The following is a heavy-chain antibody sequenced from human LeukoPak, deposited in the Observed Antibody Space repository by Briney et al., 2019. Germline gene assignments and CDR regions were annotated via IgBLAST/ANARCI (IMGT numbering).Heavy chain of an antibody. J-gene: IGHJ5*02. D-gene: IGHD1/OR15-1a*01. CDR3: AITTDLGGLDP. Sequence: GGSLSLSCAASGFTFSDYYMSWIRQAPGKGLEWVSCISSSGSTIYYADSVKGRFTISRDNAKNSLYLQMNSLRAEDTAAYYCAITTDLGGLDPWGQGTLVTVSS. V-gene: IGHV3-11*04. CDR2: ISSSGSTI. CDR1: GFTFSDYY.